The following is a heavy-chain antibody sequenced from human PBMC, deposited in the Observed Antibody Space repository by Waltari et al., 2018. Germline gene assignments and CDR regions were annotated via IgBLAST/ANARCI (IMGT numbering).Heavy chain of an antibody. Sequence: QLQLQESGPGLVKPSETLFLTCTVSGGSISRSSYYWGWIRQSPGKGLEWIGGFYYSGSTYYNPTLKSRVTISGDTSKNQFSLKLSSVTAADTAVYYCARHWKKSGYRFDPWGQGTLVTVSS. V-gene: IGHV4-39*01. J-gene: IGHJ5*02. CDR2: FYYSGST. CDR1: GGSISRSSYY. CDR3: ARHWKKSGYRFDP. D-gene: IGHD5-12*01.